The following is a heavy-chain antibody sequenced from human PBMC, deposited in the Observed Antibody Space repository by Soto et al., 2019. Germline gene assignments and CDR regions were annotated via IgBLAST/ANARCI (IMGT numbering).Heavy chain of an antibody. CDR2: INSDGSST. V-gene: IGHV3-74*01. J-gene: IGHJ4*02. Sequence: EVQLVESGGGLVQPGGSLRLSCAASGFTFSSYWMHWVRQVPGKGLVWVSRINSDGSSTSYADSVKGRFTISRDNAKNTLYLQMNSLRVEDTAVYYCARVPYTTGWYPPDYWGQGTLVTVSS. CDR1: GFTFSSYW. CDR3: ARVPYTTGWYPPDY. D-gene: IGHD6-19*01.